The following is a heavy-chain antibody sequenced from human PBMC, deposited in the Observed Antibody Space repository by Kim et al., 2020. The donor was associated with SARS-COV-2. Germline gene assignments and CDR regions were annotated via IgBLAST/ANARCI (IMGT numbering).Heavy chain of an antibody. J-gene: IGHJ5*02. V-gene: IGHV4-30-4*01. CDR2: IYYSGSN. Sequence: SETLSLTCTVSGGSISSGDYYWSWIRQPQGKGLEWNGYIYYSGSNYYTPSLKSRVTISVDTSMSQFSLKLSTVTAADTAVYYCDTLKTPIVIVPAAMTWFDAWGQGTLVTVSS. CDR3: DTLKTPIVIVPAAMTWFDA. CDR1: GGSISSGDYY. D-gene: IGHD2-2*01.